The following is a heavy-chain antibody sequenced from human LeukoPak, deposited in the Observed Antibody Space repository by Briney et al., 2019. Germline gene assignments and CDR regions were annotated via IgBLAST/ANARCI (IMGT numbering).Heavy chain of an antibody. CDR3: AKTHSSGWYYFDY. CDR2: ISGSGGST. V-gene: IGHV3-23*01. Sequence: PGGSLRLSCAASGFTFSSYAMSWVRQAPGKGLEWVPAISGSGGSTYYADSVKGRFTISRDNSKNTLYLQMNSLRAEDTAVYYCAKTHSSGWYYFDYWGQGTLVTVSS. CDR1: GFTFSSYA. D-gene: IGHD6-19*01. J-gene: IGHJ4*02.